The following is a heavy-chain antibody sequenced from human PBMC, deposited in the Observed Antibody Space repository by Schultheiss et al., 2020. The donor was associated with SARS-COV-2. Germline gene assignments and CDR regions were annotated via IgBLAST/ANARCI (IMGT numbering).Heavy chain of an antibody. J-gene: IGHJ4*02. CDR2: IYYSGST. CDR1: GGSISSSSYY. V-gene: IGHV4-39*01. D-gene: IGHD6-19*01. CDR3: LAVAASWRNDY. Sequence: SETLSLTCTVSGGSISSSSYYWGWIRQPPGKGLEWIGYIYYSGSTYYNPSLKSRVTISVDTSKNQFSLKLSSVTAADTAVYFCLAVAASWRNDYWGQGTLVTVSS.